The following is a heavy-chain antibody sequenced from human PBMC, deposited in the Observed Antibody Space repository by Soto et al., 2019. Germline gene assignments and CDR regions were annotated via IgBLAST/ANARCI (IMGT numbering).Heavy chain of an antibody. J-gene: IGHJ6*02. Sequence: ASVKVSCKASGYTFTSYYMHWVRQAPGQGLEWMGIINPSGGSTSYAQKFQGRVTMTRDTSTSTVYMELSSLRSEDTAVYYCAREVIARIPARGPPFYYYYGMDVWG. CDR1: GYTFTSYY. V-gene: IGHV1-46*01. CDR3: AREVIARIPARGPPFYYYYGMDV. CDR2: INPSGGST. D-gene: IGHD2-15*01.